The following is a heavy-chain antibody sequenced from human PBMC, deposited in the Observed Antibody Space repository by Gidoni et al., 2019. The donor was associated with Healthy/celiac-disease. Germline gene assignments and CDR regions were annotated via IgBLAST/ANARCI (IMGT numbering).Heavy chain of an antibody. D-gene: IGHD1-26*01. V-gene: IGHV3-23*01. CDR2: ISGSGDST. Sequence: EVQLLESGGGLVQPGGSLRLSCAASGFTFSSYAMSWVRQAPGKGLAWVSAISGSGDSTYYADSVKGRFTISRDNSKNTLYLQMNSLRAEDTAVYYWAVMGAKGKFDPWGQGTLVTVSS. J-gene: IGHJ5*02. CDR3: AVMGAKGKFDP. CDR1: GFTFSSYA.